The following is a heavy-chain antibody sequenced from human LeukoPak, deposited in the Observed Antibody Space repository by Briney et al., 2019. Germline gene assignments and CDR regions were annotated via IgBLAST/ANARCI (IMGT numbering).Heavy chain of an antibody. D-gene: IGHD6-19*01. Sequence: SETLSLTCAVYGGSFSGYYWSWIRQPPGKGLEWIGEINHSGSTNYNPSLKSRVTISVDTSKNQFSLELSSVTAADTAVYYCARGGYNSGWYHPQYFQHWGQGTLVTVSS. CDR3: ARGGYNSGWYHPQYFQH. CDR2: INHSGST. CDR1: GGSFSGYY. V-gene: IGHV4-34*01. J-gene: IGHJ1*01.